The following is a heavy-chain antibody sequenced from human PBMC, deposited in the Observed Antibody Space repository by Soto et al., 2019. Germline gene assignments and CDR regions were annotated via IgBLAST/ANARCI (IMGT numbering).Heavy chain of an antibody. CDR3: PKVSAYSSGYVDY. D-gene: IGHD5-18*01. Sequence: GGSLRLSCAASGFTFTSYGMTWVRQAPGKGLEWVSIISGSGGSTAYADSVKGQFAISRDNSKSTLYLQMNSLRDEDTAVYYCPKVSAYSSGYVDYWGQGTLVTDSS. CDR2: ISGSGGST. J-gene: IGHJ4*02. V-gene: IGHV3-23*01. CDR1: GFTFTSYG.